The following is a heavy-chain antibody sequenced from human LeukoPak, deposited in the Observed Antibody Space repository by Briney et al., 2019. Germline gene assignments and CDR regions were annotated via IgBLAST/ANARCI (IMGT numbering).Heavy chain of an antibody. CDR1: GFTFDDYA. V-gene: IGHV3-23*01. CDR3: AKGESYSSSWYVY. Sequence: GGSLRLSCAASGFTFDDYAMHWVRQAPGKGLEWVSAISGSGGSTYYADSVKGRFTISRDNSKNTLYLQMNSLRAEDTAVYYCAKGESYSSSWYVYRGQGTLVTVSS. CDR2: ISGSGGST. D-gene: IGHD6-13*01. J-gene: IGHJ4*02.